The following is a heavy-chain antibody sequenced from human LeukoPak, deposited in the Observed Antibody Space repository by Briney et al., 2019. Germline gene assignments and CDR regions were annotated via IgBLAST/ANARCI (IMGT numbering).Heavy chain of an antibody. J-gene: IGHJ6*03. CDR3: ARGKLVLRERYYYYMDV. CDR1: QYAFTNYD. V-gene: IGHV1-8*01. D-gene: IGHD3-10*01. CDR2: MNPSSANT. Sequence: ASVTVSCRASQYAFTNYDINWVRQAAGQGLEWMGWMNPSSANTGYAPRFQGRVTFSRDTSISTAFMDLSGLTSEDTALYFCARGKLVLRERYYYYMDVWGKGTMVTVSS.